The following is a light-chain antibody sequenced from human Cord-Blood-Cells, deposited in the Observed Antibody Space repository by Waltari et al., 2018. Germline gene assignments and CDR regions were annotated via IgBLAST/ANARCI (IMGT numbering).Light chain of an antibody. CDR1: QSISSY. CDR3: QQSYSTPPVT. J-gene: IGKJ4*01. Sequence: IQMTQSPSSLSASVGDRVTITCRASQSISSYLNWYQQKPGKAPKLLIYAASSLQSGVPSRFSGSGSGTDFTLTISSLQPEDFATYYCQQSYSTPPVTFGGWTKVEIK. V-gene: IGKV1-39*01. CDR2: AAS.